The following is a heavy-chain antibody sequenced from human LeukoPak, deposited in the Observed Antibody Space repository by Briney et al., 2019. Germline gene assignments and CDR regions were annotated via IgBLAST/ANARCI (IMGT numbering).Heavy chain of an antibody. J-gene: IGHJ4*02. CDR3: AKGDVDSPMNFYH. V-gene: IGHV3-43*01. CDR2: INWDGGST. D-gene: IGHD5-18*01. Sequence: GGSLRLSCAASGFMFDDYTMHWVRQAPGKGQEWVSLINWDGGSTYYAGSVKGRFTISRDNSKNSLYLQMNSLRTEDTALYYCAKGDVDSPMNFYHWGQGTLVTVSS. CDR1: GFMFDDYT.